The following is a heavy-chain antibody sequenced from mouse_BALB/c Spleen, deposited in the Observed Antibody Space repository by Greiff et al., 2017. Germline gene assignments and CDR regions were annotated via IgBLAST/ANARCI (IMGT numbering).Heavy chain of an antibody. J-gene: IGHJ4*01. CDR2: ISYDGSN. Sequence: VQLQESGPGLVKPSQSLSLTCSVTGYSITSGYYWNWIRQFPGNKLEWMGYISYDGSNNYNPSLKNRISITRDTSKNQFFLKLNSVTTEDTATYYCATLYGNLYAMDYWGQGTSVTVSS. CDR1: GYSITSGYY. CDR3: ATLYGNLYAMDY. V-gene: IGHV3-6*02. D-gene: IGHD2-1*01.